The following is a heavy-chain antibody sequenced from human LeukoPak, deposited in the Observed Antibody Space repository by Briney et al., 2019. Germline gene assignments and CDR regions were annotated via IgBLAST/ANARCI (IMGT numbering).Heavy chain of an antibody. J-gene: IGHJ4*02. V-gene: IGHV3-53*04. D-gene: IGHD6-19*01. CDR2: VYSGGSI. CDR3: ARSYNSAWLDY. CDR1: GFTLSSSY. Sequence: GGSLRLSCAASGFTLSSSYMSWVRQAPGKGLEWVSIVYSGGSIYYADSVKGRFTTSRHNSNNTLDLQMNSLRTEDTAVYYCARSYNSAWLDYWGQGTLVPVSS.